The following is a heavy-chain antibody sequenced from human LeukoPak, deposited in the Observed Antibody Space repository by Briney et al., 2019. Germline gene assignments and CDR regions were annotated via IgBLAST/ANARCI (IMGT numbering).Heavy chain of an antibody. V-gene: IGHV4-4*02. J-gene: IGHJ4*02. Sequence: SGTLSLTCAVSGGSISSSNWWSWVRQPPGKGLEWIGEIYHSGSTNYNPSLKSRVTISVDKSKNQFSLKLSSVTAADTAVYYCARRGYDILTGYPYYFDYWGQGTLVTVSS. CDR3: ARRGYDILTGYPYYFDY. D-gene: IGHD3-9*01. CDR2: IYHSGST. CDR1: GGSISSSNW.